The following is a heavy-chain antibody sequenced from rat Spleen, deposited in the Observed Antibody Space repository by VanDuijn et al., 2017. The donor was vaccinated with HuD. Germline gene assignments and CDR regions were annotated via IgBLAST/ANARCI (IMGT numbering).Heavy chain of an antibody. J-gene: IGHJ2*01. CDR2: ISYEGCST. CDR1: GFTFSNYY. V-gene: IGHV5-22*01. CDR3: VRHGYTRYYFDY. Sequence: EVQLVESGGGLVQPGRSMKLSCAASGFTFSNYYMAWVRQAPKKGLEWVASISYEGCSTYYGDSGKGRFTISRDNVKSTLYLQMDSLRSEDTASYYCVRHGYTRYYFDYWGQGVMVTVSS. D-gene: IGHD1-9*01.